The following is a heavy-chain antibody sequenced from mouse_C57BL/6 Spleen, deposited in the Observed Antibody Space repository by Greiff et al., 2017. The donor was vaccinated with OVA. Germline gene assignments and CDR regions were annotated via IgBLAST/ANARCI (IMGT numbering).Heavy chain of an antibody. V-gene: IGHV1-82*01. CDR3: ARDYYYGSSHWYFDV. CDR2: IYPGDGDT. CDR1: GYAFSSSW. D-gene: IGHD1-1*01. Sequence: QVHVKQSGPELVKPGASVKISCKASGYAFSSSWMNWVKQRPGKGLEWIGRIYPGDGDTNYNGKFKGKATLTADKSSSTAYMQLSSLTSEDSAVYFCARDYYYGSSHWYFDVWGTGTTVTVSS. J-gene: IGHJ1*03.